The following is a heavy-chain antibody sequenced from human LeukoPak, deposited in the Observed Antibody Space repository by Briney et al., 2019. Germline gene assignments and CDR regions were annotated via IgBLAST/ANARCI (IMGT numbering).Heavy chain of an antibody. CDR2: FYTSGST. D-gene: IGHD2-21*01. Sequence: SETLSLTCTASGGSISSYYWSWIRQPAGKGLEWIGRFYTSGSTNFNPSLKSRVTMSVDTSKNQFSLKLSSVTAADTAVYYCARDKRGYSFDYWGLGTLVTVSS. CDR3: ARDKRGYSFDY. J-gene: IGHJ4*02. CDR1: GGSISSYY. V-gene: IGHV4-4*07.